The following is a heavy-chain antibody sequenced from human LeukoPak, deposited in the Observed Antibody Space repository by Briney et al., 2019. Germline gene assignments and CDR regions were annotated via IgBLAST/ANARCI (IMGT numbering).Heavy chain of an antibody. CDR2: ISYDGSNK. D-gene: IGHD3-22*01. V-gene: IGHV3-30*18. Sequence: GGSLRLSCAASGFTFSSYGTHWVRQAPGKGLEWVAVISYDGSNKYYADSVKGRFTVSRDNSKNTLYLQMNSLRAEDTAVYYCAKDRYYYDSSGYYYYYYGMDVWGQGTTVTVSS. CDR3: AKDRYYYDSSGYYYYYYGMDV. CDR1: GFTFSSYG. J-gene: IGHJ6*02.